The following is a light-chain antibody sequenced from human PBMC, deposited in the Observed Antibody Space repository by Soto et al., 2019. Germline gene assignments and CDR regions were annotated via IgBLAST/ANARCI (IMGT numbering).Light chain of an antibody. Sequence: QSALTQPASVSGSPGQSITVSCTGTSSDAGGYNYVSWYQQHPGKAPKLIIYEVSNRTSGVSNRFSGSKSGNTASLTISGLQAEDEADYYCSSYTSSSTLVFGTGTKVTVL. J-gene: IGLJ1*01. V-gene: IGLV2-14*01. CDR1: SSDAGGYNY. CDR2: EVS. CDR3: SSYTSSSTLV.